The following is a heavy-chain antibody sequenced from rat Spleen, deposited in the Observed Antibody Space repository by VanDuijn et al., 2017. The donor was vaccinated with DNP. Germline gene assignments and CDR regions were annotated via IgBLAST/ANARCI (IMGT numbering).Heavy chain of an antibody. CDR2: MWSDGDT. CDR1: GFSLTTFH. J-gene: IGHJ2*01. D-gene: IGHD1-7*01. CDR3: ARDQMIHGSYSYYGYTPFDH. V-gene: IGHV2-32*01. Sequence: QVQLKESGPGLVQPSQTLSLACTVSGFSLTTFHVHWVRQPPGKGLQWMGVMWSDGDTSYNSPLKSRLSINRDTSKSQVFLKMNSLQTEDTATYYCARDQMIHGSYSYYGYTPFDHWGQGVTVTVSS.